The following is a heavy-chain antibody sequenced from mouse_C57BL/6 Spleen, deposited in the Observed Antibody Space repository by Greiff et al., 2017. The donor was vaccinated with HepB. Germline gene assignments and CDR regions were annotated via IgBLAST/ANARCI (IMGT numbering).Heavy chain of an antibody. J-gene: IGHJ2*01. V-gene: IGHV1-4*01. CDR2: INPSSGYT. CDR1: GYTFTSYT. CDR3: ARNGGGYYFDY. Sequence: VQLQESGAELARPGASVKMSCKASGYTFTSYTMHWVKQRPGQGLEWIGYINPSSGYTKYNQKFKDKATLTADKSSSTAYMQLSSLTSEDSAVYYGARNGGGYYFDYWGQGTTLTVSS.